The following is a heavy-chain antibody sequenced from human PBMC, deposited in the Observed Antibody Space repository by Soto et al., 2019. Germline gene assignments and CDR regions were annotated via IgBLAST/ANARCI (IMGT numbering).Heavy chain of an antibody. CDR1: GYTFINYA. D-gene: IGHD2-15*01. Sequence: ASVKVSCKASGYTFINYALHWVRQAPGQRLDWIGRINAGNGNTKYSQKLQGRVTITRDTSTSTAYMELRSLRSDDTAVHYCAREGSRYCSGGSCKGIDYWGQGTLVTVSS. CDR3: AREGSRYCSGGSCKGIDY. V-gene: IGHV1-3*01. CDR2: INAGNGNT. J-gene: IGHJ4*02.